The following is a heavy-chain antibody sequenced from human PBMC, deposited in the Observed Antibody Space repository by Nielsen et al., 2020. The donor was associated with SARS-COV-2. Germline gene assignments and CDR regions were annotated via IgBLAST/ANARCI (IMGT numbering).Heavy chain of an antibody. V-gene: IGHV1-8*01. CDR1: GCTFTTYD. J-gene: IGHJ4*02. CDR3: ATDYTYGDKRGAGY. Sequence: ASVKVSCKASGCTFTTYDINWVRQATGQGLEWMGWMNPNSGDTGYAQKFHGRFIMTRNTSISTAYKELSSLRSEDTAVYYCATDYTYGDKRGAGYWGQGTLVTVSS. CDR2: MNPNSGDT. D-gene: IGHD4-17*01.